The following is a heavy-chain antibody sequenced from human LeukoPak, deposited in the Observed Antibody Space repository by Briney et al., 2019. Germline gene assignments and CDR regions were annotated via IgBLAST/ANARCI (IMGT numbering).Heavy chain of an antibody. CDR3: ARGGPTVTTWLVYYYYGMDV. J-gene: IGHJ6*02. CDR1: GGSFSGYY. CDR2: INHSGST. V-gene: IGHV4-34*01. D-gene: IGHD4-17*01. Sequence: SETLSLTCAVYGGSFSGYYWSWIRQPPGEGLEWIGEINHSGSTNYNPSLKSRVTISVDTSKNQFSLELSSVTAADTAVYYCARGGPTVTTWLVYYYYGMDVWGQGTTVTVSS.